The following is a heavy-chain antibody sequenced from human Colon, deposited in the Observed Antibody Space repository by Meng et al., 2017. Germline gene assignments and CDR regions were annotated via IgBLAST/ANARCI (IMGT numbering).Heavy chain of an antibody. D-gene: IGHD6-19*01. V-gene: IGHV4-61*01. CDR3: ARLIAGWPFYFDY. J-gene: IGHJ4*02. CDR2: MFHSGNT. Sequence: QVQLQESGPGMVGPSGTLSLTCTVSGGSVSSSSHYWSWIRQPPGKGLEWIGKMFHSGNTKYNPSLKSRVSMSVDTTKNQFYLKLTSVTVADTAVFYCARLIAGWPFYFDYWGQGILVTVSS. CDR1: GGSVSSSSHY.